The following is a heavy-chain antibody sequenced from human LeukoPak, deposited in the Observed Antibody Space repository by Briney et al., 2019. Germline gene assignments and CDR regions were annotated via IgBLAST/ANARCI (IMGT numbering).Heavy chain of an antibody. CDR3: ARGFETYYYDSSGHVAFDI. CDR1: GGSISSYY. D-gene: IGHD3-22*01. V-gene: IGHV4-59*01. J-gene: IGHJ3*02. Sequence: SETLSLTCTVSGGSISSYYWSWIRQSPGKGLEWIGYIYYSGSTNYNPSLKSRVTISVDTSKNQFSLKLSSVTAADTAVYYCARGFETYYYDSSGHVAFDIWGQGTMVTVSS. CDR2: IYYSGST.